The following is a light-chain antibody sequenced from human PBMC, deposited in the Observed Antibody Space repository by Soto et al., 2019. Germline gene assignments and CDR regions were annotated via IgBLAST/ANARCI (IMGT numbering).Light chain of an antibody. V-gene: IGLV1-47*01. CDR3: ATWDDSLSGPV. CDR1: TSNIGSSS. J-gene: IGLJ2*01. CDR2: ENN. Sequence: QSVLRQPPSASGTPGQSVTISCSGSTSNIGSSSVYWYQQLPGTAPKVFIYENNRRPSGVPDRFSGSKSGTSASLAISGLRSEDEADYYCATWDDSLSGPVFGAGTKLTVL.